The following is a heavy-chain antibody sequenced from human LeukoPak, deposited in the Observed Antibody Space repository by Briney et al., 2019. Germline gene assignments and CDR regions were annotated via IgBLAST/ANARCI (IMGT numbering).Heavy chain of an antibody. CDR1: GGTFSSYA. V-gene: IGHV1-69*01. Sequence: ASVKVSCKASGGTFSSYAISWVRQAPGQGLEWMGGIIPIFGTANYAQKFQGRVTITADESTSIVYMELRSLRSEDTAVYYCARDRRYSSSWYEPHDAFDIWGQGTMVTVSS. CDR3: ARDRRYSSSWYEPHDAFDI. J-gene: IGHJ3*02. CDR2: IIPIFGTA. D-gene: IGHD6-13*01.